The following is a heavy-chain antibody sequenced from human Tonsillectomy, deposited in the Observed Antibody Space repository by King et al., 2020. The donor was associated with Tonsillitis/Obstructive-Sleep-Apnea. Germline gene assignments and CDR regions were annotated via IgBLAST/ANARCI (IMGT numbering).Heavy chain of an antibody. V-gene: IGHV3-30*18. J-gene: IGHJ6*02. Sequence: VQLVESGGGVVQPGRSLRLSCAASGFTFSSYGMHWVRQAPGKGLEWVAVISYDGSNKYYADSVKGRFTISRDNSKNTLYLQMNSLRAEDTAVYYCAKGSYASSGYKGLYYYYYGMDVWGQVTTVTVSS. CDR2: ISYDGSNK. CDR3: AKGSYASSGYKGLYYYYYGMDV. CDR1: GFTFSSYG. D-gene: IGHD3-22*01.